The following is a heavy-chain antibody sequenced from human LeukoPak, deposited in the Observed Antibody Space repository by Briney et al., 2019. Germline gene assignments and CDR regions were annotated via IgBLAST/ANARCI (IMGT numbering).Heavy chain of an antibody. CDR3: ARDGNRRGYCSSTSCPNWFDP. V-gene: IGHV3-48*01. CDR1: GFTFSSYN. Sequence: GGSLRLSCAASGFTFSSYNMNWVRQAPGKGLEWVSYVSSSSSTIYYADSVKGRFTISRDNAKNSLYLQMNSLRAEDTAVYYCARDGNRRGYCSSTSCPNWFDPWGQGTLVTVSS. D-gene: IGHD2-2*01. J-gene: IGHJ5*02. CDR2: VSSSSSTI.